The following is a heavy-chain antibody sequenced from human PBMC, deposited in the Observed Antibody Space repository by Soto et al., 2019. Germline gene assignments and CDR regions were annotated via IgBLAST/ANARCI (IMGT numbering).Heavy chain of an antibody. V-gene: IGHV1-69*01. CDR2: IIPIFGTA. J-gene: IGHJ4*02. CDR3: ARDQPDVYSSSWSISYYYFDY. D-gene: IGHD6-13*01. Sequence: QVQLVQSGAEVKKPGSSVKVSCKASGGTFSSYAISWVRQAPGQGLEWMGGIIPIFGTANYAQKFQGRVTITADESTSTAYMELSSLRSEDTAVYYCARDQPDVYSSSWSISYYYFDYWGQGTLVTVSS. CDR1: GGTFSSYA.